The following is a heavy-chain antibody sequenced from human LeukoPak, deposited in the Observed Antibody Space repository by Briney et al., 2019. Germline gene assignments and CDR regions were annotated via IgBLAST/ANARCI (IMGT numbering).Heavy chain of an antibody. D-gene: IGHD3-3*01. Sequence: GGSLRLSYAASGFTFSSYAMTWVRQAPGKGLEWVSGVSGSGGSTYYADSVKGRFTISRDNSKNTLYLQMNSLRAEDTAVYYCAKASDTVLRFLEWLFDYWGQGTLVTVSS. CDR1: GFTFSSYA. V-gene: IGHV3-23*01. CDR3: AKASDTVLRFLEWLFDY. J-gene: IGHJ4*02. CDR2: VSGSGGST.